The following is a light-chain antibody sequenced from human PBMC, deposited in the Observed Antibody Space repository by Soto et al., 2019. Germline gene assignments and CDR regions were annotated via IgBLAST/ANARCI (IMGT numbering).Light chain of an antibody. J-gene: IGKJ1*01. Sequence: EILMTQSPATVSVSPGERATLSCRANQSVSGNLAWYQQKPGQAPRLLIYGASNRATGIPDRFSGSGSGTDFTLTISRLEPEDFAVYYCQQYGSSPWTFGQGTKVDIK. CDR3: QQYGSSPWT. CDR2: GAS. CDR1: QSVSGN. V-gene: IGKV3-20*01.